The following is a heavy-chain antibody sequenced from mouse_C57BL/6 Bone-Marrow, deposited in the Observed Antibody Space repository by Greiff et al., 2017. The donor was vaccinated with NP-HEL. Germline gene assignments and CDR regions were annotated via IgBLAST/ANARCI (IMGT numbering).Heavy chain of an antibody. Sequence: EVMLVESGGGLVKPGGSLKLSCAASGFTFSDYGMHWVRQAPEKGLEWVAYISSGSSTIYYADTVKGRFTISRDNAKNTLFLQMTSLRSEDTAMYYCARPRYDYDKYFDVWGTGTTVTVSS. V-gene: IGHV5-17*01. CDR1: GFTFSDYG. CDR2: ISSGSSTI. D-gene: IGHD2-4*01. CDR3: ARPRYDYDKYFDV. J-gene: IGHJ1*03.